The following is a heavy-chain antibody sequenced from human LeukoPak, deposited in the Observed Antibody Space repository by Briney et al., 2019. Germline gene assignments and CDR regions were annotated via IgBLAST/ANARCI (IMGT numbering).Heavy chain of an antibody. V-gene: IGHV3-33*01. CDR3: AREPRVPDILTGYYTVGYYFDY. J-gene: IGHJ4*02. CDR2: MWDDATNK. D-gene: IGHD3-9*01. CDR1: GLTLSGSG. Sequence: PGMSLRLSCAASGLTLSGSGMHWVRQAPGKGLEWVAVMWDDATNKYYADSVKGRFTISRDNSKNTLYLQMNSLRAEDTAVYYCAREPRVPDILTGYYTVGYYFDYWGQGTLVTVSS.